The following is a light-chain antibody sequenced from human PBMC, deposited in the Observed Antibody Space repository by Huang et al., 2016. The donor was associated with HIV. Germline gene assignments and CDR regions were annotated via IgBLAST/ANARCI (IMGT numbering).Light chain of an antibody. CDR1: QSIGRD. V-gene: IGKV3-15*01. CDR3: QQYNDWPPYT. Sequence: EIVMTQSPVTLSVSPGERATLSCRASQSIGRDLAWYQQIPGQAPRLLIYGASTRATGIPARFTGSGSGTEFTLTISSLQSEDFVIYYCQQYNDWPPYTFGQGTKLEI. J-gene: IGKJ2*01. CDR2: GAS.